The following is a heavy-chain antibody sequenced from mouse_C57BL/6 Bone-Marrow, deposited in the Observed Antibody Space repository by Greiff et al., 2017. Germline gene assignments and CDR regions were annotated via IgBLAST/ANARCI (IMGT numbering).Heavy chain of an antibody. CDR2: IDPSDSYT. V-gene: IGHV1-69*01. J-gene: IGHJ3*01. CDR1: GYTFTSYW. Sequence: VQLQQPGAELVMPGASVKLSCKASGYTFTSYWMHWVKQRPGQGLEWIGEIDPSDSYTNYNQKFKGKSPLTVDKSSSTAYKQLSSLTSEDSAVYYCARERTAQAFAYWGQGTLVTVSA. D-gene: IGHD3-2*02. CDR3: ARERTAQAFAY.